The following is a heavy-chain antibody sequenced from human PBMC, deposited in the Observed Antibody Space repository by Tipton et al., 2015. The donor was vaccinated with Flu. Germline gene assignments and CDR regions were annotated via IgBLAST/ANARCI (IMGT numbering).Heavy chain of an antibody. CDR1: GGSISSYY. Sequence: TLSLTCTVSGGSISSYYWSWIRQPPGKGLEWIGYIYYSGSTNYNPSLKSRVTISVDTSKNQFSLKLSSVTAADTAVYYCAREVVVPAAIGINWFDPWGQGTRVTVSS. CDR2: IYYSGST. D-gene: IGHD2-2*01. V-gene: IGHV4-59*01. J-gene: IGHJ5*02. CDR3: AREVVVPAAIGINWFDP.